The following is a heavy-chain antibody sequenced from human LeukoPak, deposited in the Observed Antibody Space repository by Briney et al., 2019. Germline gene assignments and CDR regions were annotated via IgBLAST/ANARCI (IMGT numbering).Heavy chain of an antibody. CDR1: GYTFTSYY. V-gene: IGHV1-8*01. D-gene: IGHD6-19*01. CDR3: ARVSSGWYVAFDI. CDR2: MNPNSGNT. J-gene: IGHJ3*02. Sequence: ASVKVSCKASGYTFTSYYINWVRQATGQGLEWMGWMNPNSGNTGYAQKFQGRVTMTRNTSISTAYMELSSLRSEDTAAYYCARVSSGWYVAFDIWGQGTMVTVSS.